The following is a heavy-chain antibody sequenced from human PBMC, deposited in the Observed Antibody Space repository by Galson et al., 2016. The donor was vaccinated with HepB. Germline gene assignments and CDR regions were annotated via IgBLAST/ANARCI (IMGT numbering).Heavy chain of an antibody. V-gene: IGHV3-33*01. J-gene: IGHJ4*02. CDR1: GFTFSSYG. Sequence: SLRLSCAASGFTFSSYGMHWVRQAPGKGLEWVAVIWYDGSNKYYADSVKGRFTISRDNAKNSLYLQMNSLRDEDTAVYYCARDPLGYSYALVRYFDYWGQGTLVTVSS. CDR3: ARDPLGYSYALVRYFDY. CDR2: IWYDGSNK. D-gene: IGHD5-18*01.